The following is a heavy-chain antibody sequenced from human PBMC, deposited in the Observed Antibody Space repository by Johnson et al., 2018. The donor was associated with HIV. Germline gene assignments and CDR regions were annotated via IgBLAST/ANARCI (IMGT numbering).Heavy chain of an antibody. CDR1: GFTFSSYA. Sequence: QVQLVESGGGVVQPGRSLRLSCAASGFTFSSYAMHWVRQAPAKGLEWVAAISYDGSNKYYADSVKGRFTISRDNSKNTLYLQMNSLRAEDTAVYYCARERDESSGYYYHDAFDIWGQGTMVTVSS. J-gene: IGHJ3*02. D-gene: IGHD3-22*01. CDR2: ISYDGSNK. V-gene: IGHV3-30*14. CDR3: ARERDESSGYYYHDAFDI.